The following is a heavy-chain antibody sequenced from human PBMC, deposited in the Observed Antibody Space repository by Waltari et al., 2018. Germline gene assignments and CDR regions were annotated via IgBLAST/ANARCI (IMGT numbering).Heavy chain of an antibody. Sequence: EVQLVESGGGLVQPGGSLRLSCAASGFTFSSYSMNWVRQAPGKGLEWVSVIYSGGSTYYADSVKGRFTISRDNSKNTLYLQMNSLRAEDTAVYYCAKDELDYFDYWGQGTLVTVSS. J-gene: IGHJ4*02. CDR1: GFTFSSYS. D-gene: IGHD1-1*01. V-gene: IGHV3-66*02. CDR2: IYSGGST. CDR3: AKDELDYFDY.